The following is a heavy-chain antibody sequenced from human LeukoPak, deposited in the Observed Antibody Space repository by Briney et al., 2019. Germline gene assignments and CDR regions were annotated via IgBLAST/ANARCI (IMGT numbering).Heavy chain of an antibody. J-gene: IGHJ6*02. CDR3: ARDTRLYGDYYYCMDV. CDR2: ISSSSSYI. V-gene: IGHV3-21*01. Sequence: GGSLRLSCAASGFTFSSYSMNWVRQAPGKGLEWVSSISSSSSYIYYADSVKGRFTISRDNAKNSLYLQMNSLRAEDTAVYYCARDTRLYGDYYYCMDVGGQGTTVTVSS. D-gene: IGHD4-17*01. CDR1: GFTFSSYS.